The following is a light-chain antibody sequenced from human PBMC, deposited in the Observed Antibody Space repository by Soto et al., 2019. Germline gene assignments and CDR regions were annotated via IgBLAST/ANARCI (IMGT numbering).Light chain of an antibody. J-gene: IGKJ1*01. CDR1: QSISSW. CDR2: DAS. V-gene: IGKV1-5*01. CDR3: QQYNSYSWT. Sequence: DIQMTQSPSTLSASVGDRVTITCRASQSISSWLAWYQQKPGKAPKLLIYDASSLESGVPSRFSGSGSGTEFTFTISMLQPDDFSTYYCQQYNSYSWTFGKGTKVEIK.